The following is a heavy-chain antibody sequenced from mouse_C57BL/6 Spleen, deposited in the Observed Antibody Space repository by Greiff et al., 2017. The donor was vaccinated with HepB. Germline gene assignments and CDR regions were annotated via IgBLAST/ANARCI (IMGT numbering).Heavy chain of an antibody. J-gene: IGHJ2*01. CDR1: GYTFTSYW. D-gene: IGHD2-3*01. CDR3: ANDGFDY. CDR2: IDPSDSET. V-gene: IGHV1-52*01. Sequence: QVHVKQPGAELVRPGSSVKLSCKASGYTFTSYWMHWVKQRPIQGLEWIGNIDPSDSETHYNQKFKDKATLTVDKSSSTAYMQLSSLTSEDSAVYYCANDGFDYWGQGTTLTVSS.